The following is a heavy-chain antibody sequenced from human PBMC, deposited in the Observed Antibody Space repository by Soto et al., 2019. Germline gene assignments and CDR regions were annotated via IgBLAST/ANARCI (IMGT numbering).Heavy chain of an antibody. V-gene: IGHV3-73*01. CDR2: IRSKPNSHAT. J-gene: IGHJ4*02. CDR1: GFIFSDSA. D-gene: IGHD1-7*01. Sequence: GGSLRLSCAASGFIFSDSAMNWVRQASGKGPEWVGHIRSKPNSHATAYAASVKGRFTISRDDSRNTVYLQMDSLKTEDTAVYYCTRDWHYAIAYWGQGTLVTVSS. CDR3: TRDWHYAIAY.